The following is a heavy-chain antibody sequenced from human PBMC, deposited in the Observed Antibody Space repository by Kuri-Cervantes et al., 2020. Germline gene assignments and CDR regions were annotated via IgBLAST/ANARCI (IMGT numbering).Heavy chain of an antibody. D-gene: IGHD6-19*01. Sequence: KISCKASGGTFSSYAISWVRQAPGQGLEWMGWITPFNGNANYAQKFQDRVTITRDRSMSTAYMELSSLRSEDTAVYYCARGLTPQQWLFDSWGQGTPVTVSS. V-gene: IGHV1-69*04. J-gene: IGHJ4*02. CDR2: ITPFNGNA. CDR1: GGTFSSYA. CDR3: ARGLTPQQWLFDS.